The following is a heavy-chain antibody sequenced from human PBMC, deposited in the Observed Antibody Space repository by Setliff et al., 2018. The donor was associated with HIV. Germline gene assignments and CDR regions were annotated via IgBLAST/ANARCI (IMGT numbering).Heavy chain of an antibody. CDR2: FDPEDGET. Sequence: ASVKVSCKISGYSLTDLSIQWVRQAPGKGLEWMGGFDPEDGETIYAQKFQGRVTMTEDTSTDTAYMELSSLRSEDTAVYYCATYHVRSSGWYRGLDYWGQGTLVTVSS. D-gene: IGHD6-19*01. CDR1: GYSLTDLS. CDR3: ATYHVRSSGWYRGLDY. V-gene: IGHV1-24*01. J-gene: IGHJ4*02.